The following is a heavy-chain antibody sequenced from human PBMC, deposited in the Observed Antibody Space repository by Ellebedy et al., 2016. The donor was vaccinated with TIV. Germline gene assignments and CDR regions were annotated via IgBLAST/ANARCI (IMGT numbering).Heavy chain of an antibody. Sequence: SVKVSCKASGGTFNSHAISWARQAPGQGLEWMGGITGMFRRVNYAQKFQGRVTITADEFMTTAYMELSSLRSEDTAVYYCARGGAYYHRYFDDWGQGTLVTVSS. D-gene: IGHD3-10*01. CDR1: GGTFNSHA. CDR3: ARGGAYYHRYFDD. CDR2: ITGMFRRV. V-gene: IGHV1-69*13. J-gene: IGHJ4*02.